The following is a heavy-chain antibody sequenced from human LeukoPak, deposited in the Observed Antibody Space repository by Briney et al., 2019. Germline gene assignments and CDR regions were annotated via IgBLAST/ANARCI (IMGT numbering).Heavy chain of an antibody. V-gene: IGHV3-30-3*01. CDR2: ISYDGSNK. CDR1: GFTFSGYA. D-gene: IGHD2-2*01. J-gene: IGHJ6*02. CDR3: ARDPADCSSTSCYVTLYYYYGMDV. Sequence: PGGSLRLSCAASGFTFSGYAMNWVRQAPGKGLEWVAVISYDGSNKYYADSVKGRFTTSRDNSKNTLYLQMNSLRAEDTAVYYCARDPADCSSTSCYVTLYYYYGMDVWGQGTTVTVSS.